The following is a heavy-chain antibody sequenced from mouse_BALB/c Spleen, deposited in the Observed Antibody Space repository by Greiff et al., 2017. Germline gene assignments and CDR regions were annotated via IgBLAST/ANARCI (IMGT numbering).Heavy chain of an antibody. Sequence: QVQLQQPGAELVMPGASVKMSCKASGFTFTDYWMHWVKQRPGQGLEWIGAIDTSDSYTSYNQKFKGKATLTVDESSSTAYMQLSSLTSEDTAVYYCAGYYGKEFAYWGQGTLVTVSA. D-gene: IGHD2-1*01. V-gene: IGHV1-69*01. CDR3: AGYYGKEFAY. CDR2: IDTSDSYT. CDR1: GFTFTDYW. J-gene: IGHJ3*01.